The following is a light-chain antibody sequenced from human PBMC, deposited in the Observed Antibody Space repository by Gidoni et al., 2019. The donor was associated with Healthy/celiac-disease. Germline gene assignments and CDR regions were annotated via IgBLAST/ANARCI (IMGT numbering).Light chain of an antibody. CDR1: QSVSSY. Sequence: ECVLTHSPATLSLSLRARATLSRRASQSVSSYLAWYQQKPGQAPRLRIYDASNRATGNPARFSGSGSGTDFTLTISSLEPEDFAVYYCQQRSNWPVTFXQXTRLEIK. CDR3: QQRSNWPVT. V-gene: IGKV3-11*01. J-gene: IGKJ5*01. CDR2: DAS.